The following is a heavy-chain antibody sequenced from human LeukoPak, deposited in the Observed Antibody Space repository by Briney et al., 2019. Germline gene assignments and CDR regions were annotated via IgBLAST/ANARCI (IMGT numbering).Heavy chain of an antibody. D-gene: IGHD2-2*01. Sequence: ASVKVSCKASGYTFTTYAMRWVRQAPGQRLEWMGWINAGNGNTKYSQKFQARVTITRDTSASTAYIELRSLRSEDTAMYYCARGSTSDWPLDHWGQETLVTISS. CDR2: INAGNGNT. CDR3: ARGSTSDWPLDH. CDR1: GYTFTTYA. J-gene: IGHJ4*02. V-gene: IGHV1-3*01.